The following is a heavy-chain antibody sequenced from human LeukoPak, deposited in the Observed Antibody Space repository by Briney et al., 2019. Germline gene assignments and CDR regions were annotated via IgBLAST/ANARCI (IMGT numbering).Heavy chain of an antibody. D-gene: IGHD1-7*01. CDR2: ISGSGGST. J-gene: IGHJ4*02. CDR1: GFTFSSYA. CDR3: AKEQRDWNYGVLDY. V-gene: IGHV3-23*01. Sequence: GGSLRLSCAASGFTFSSYAMSWVRQAPGKGLEWVSAISGSGGSTNYADSVKGRFTISRDNSKNMLYLQMNSLRAEDTAEYYCAKEQRDWNYGVLDYWGQGTQVTVSS.